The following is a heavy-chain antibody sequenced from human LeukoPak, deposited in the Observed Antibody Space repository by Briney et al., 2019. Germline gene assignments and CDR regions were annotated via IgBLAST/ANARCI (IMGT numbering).Heavy chain of an antibody. V-gene: IGHV3-11*01. CDR3: ARDRAFGVDFDY. J-gene: IGHJ4*02. CDR2: ISATGNTK. Sequence: GGSLRLSCEASGFSFADYEMSWFGQAPGKGPEWILYISATGNTKYYADSVRGRFSISRDNAKSSLYLQMSTLRVDDTAVYYCARDRAFGVDFDYWGQGTLVTVSS. CDR1: GFSFADYE. D-gene: IGHD3-16*01.